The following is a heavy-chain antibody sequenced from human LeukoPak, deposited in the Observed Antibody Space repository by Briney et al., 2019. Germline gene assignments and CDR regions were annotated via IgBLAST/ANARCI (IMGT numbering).Heavy chain of an antibody. Sequence: ASVKVSCKASGGTFSSYAISWVRQAPGQGLEWMGWISAYNGNTNYAQKLQGRVTMTTDTFTRTAYMELRSLRSDDTAVYYCAREWEVRGVELDYWGQGTLVTVSS. CDR1: GGTFSSYA. J-gene: IGHJ4*02. V-gene: IGHV1-18*01. D-gene: IGHD3-10*01. CDR2: ISAYNGNT. CDR3: AREWEVRGVELDY.